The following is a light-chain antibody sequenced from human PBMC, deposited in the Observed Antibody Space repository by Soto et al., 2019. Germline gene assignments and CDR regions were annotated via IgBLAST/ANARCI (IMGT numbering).Light chain of an antibody. J-gene: IGLJ1*01. CDR3: QSYDSSLSGYV. CDR1: RSNIGAGYD. V-gene: IGLV1-40*01. CDR2: GNS. Sequence: QPVLTQPPSVSGAPGQRVTISCTGSRSNIGAGYDVHWYQQLPGTAPKLLLYGNSNRPSGVPDRFSGSKSGTSASLAITGLQAEDEADYCCQSYDSSLSGYVFGTGTKLTVL.